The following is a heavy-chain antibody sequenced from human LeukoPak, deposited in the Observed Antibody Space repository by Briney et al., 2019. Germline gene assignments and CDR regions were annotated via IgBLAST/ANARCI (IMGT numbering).Heavy chain of an antibody. CDR3: AKDGTSFGRDGYNCDY. CDR1: VYTFRRYG. Sequence: GGTLRLSCAASVYTFRRYGMHCAPHAPAKGLECVAYIRYDGSNKYYADSVKCRFTISRDNSKNTLYLQRNSLRAEDTTVYYCAKDGTSFGRDGYNCDYWGQGTLVTVSS. J-gene: IGHJ4*02. CDR2: IRYDGSNK. D-gene: IGHD5-24*01. V-gene: IGHV3-30*02.